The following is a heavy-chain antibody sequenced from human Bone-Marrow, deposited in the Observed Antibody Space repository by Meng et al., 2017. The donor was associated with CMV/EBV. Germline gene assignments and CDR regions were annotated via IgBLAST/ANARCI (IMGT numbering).Heavy chain of an antibody. Sequence: SETLSLTCTVSGGSVSSGSYYWSWIRQPPGKGLEWIGYIYYSGSTNYNPSLKSRVTISVDTPKNQFSLKLSSVTAADTAVYYCARDMGYRAYCSSTSCYSGRGGMDVWGQGTTVTVSS. CDR2: IYYSGST. J-gene: IGHJ6*02. V-gene: IGHV4-61*01. CDR1: GGSVSSGSYY. D-gene: IGHD2-2*02. CDR3: ARDMGYRAYCSSTSCYSGRGGMDV.